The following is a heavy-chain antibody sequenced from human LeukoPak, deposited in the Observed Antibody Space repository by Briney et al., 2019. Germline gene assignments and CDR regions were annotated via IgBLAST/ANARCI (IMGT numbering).Heavy chain of an antibody. V-gene: IGHV4-59*05. Sequence: PSETLSLTCAVSGASVTSHHWAWIRQPAGKGLEWVGRVHFSGSTNYNPSLRSRVTISVDTSKNQFSLKLSSVTATDTAVYYCARLYPEGGYYYYYYMDVWGKGTTVTVSS. CDR2: VHFSGST. J-gene: IGHJ6*03. D-gene: IGHD6-13*01. CDR1: GASVTSHH. CDR3: ARLYPEGGYYYYYYMDV.